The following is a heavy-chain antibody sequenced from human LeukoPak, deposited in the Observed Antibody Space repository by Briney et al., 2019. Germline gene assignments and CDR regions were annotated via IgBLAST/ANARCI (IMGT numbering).Heavy chain of an antibody. CDR1: GYTFTGYY. CDR3: ATIPMYSGSYSYAFDI. V-gene: IGHV1-2*06. J-gene: IGHJ3*02. CDR2: INPNSGGT. D-gene: IGHD1-26*01. Sequence: GASVKVSCKASGYTFTGYYMHWVRQAPGQGLEWMGRINPNSGGTNYAQKLQGRVTMTRDTSISTAYMELSRLRSDDTAVYYCATIPMYSGSYSYAFDIWGQGTMVTVSS.